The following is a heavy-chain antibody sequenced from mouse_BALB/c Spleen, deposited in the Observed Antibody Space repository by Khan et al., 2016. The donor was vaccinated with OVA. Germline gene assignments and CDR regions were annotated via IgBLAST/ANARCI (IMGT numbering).Heavy chain of an antibody. V-gene: IGHV1-7*01. Sequence: VELVESGAEQAKPGPSVKMSCKTSGYTFSSYWMHWVKQRPGQGLEWIGYINPTSGYTEYNEKFKDKATLSADKSSSTAYMQLTSLTSEDSAVYYCARDRIDYWGQGTTLTVSS. CDR1: GYTFSSYW. CDR3: ARDRIDY. CDR2: INPTSGYT. J-gene: IGHJ2*01.